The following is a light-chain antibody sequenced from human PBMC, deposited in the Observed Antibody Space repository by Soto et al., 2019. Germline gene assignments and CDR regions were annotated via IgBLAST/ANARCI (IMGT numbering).Light chain of an antibody. V-gene: IGKV3-20*01. CDR3: QQYGRAPLFT. CDR1: QSVSSSQ. Sequence: IVVTQSPGTLSLSPGERATLSCRASQSVSSSQIACYQHKLGQAPRLLIYGASSRATGVPDRFSGTGSGTDVTLTISRLEPEDFAVYYCQQYGRAPLFTFGPGTTVEIK. J-gene: IGKJ3*01. CDR2: GAS.